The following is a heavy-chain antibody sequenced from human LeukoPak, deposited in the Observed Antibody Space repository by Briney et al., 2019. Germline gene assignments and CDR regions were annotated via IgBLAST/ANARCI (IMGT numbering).Heavy chain of an antibody. CDR3: ARLWSGYNFDY. CDR2: LYYTGSA. J-gene: IGHJ4*02. V-gene: IGHV4-38-2*01. D-gene: IGHD5-24*01. CDR1: GYSISSGFY. Sequence: PSETLSLACGVSGYSISSGFYWGWIRQPPGKGRQWIGSLYYTGSAEYNQSLKSRLTMSMDKSKNQFSLKLNSVTAADTAVYYCARLWSGYNFDYWGQGTLVTVSS.